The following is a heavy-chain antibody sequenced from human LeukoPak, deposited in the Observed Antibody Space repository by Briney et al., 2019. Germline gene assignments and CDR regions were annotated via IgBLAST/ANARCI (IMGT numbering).Heavy chain of an antibody. Sequence: GGSLRLSCAASGFTFSSYDMHWVRQAPGKGLEWVAVIWDDGSDKFYTDSVKGRFTISRDNSKNTLYLQMNSLRAEDTAIYYCARGHSGSYLGWFDPWGQGTLVTVSS. CDR3: ARGHSGSYLGWFDP. CDR2: IWDDGSDK. V-gene: IGHV3-33*08. CDR1: GFTFSSYD. J-gene: IGHJ5*02. D-gene: IGHD1-26*01.